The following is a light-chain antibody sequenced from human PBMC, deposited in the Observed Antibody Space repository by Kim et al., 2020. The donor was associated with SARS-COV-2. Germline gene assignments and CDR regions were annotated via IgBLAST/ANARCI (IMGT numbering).Light chain of an antibody. CDR2: YDS. J-gene: IGLJ2*01. CDR1: NIGRKS. CDR3: QVWENTLRT. V-gene: IGLV3-21*01. Sequence: VAPGKTARVTCGGKNIGRKSIHWYQHKPGQAPVLVIYYDSDRPPGVSERFSASNSGNTATLAISSVEPGDEADYYCQVWENTLRTFGGGTQLTVL.